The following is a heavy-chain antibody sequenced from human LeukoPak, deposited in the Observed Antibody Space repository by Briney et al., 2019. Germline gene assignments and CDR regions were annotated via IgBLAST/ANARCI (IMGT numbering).Heavy chain of an antibody. J-gene: IGHJ6*04. V-gene: IGHV3-74*01. D-gene: IGHD3-10*01. CDR3: ARDQNYYGSGSYAPYYYYGMDV. CDR1: GFTFSSYW. Sequence: GGSLRLSCAASGFTFSSYWTHWVRQAPGKGLVWVSRINSDWSSTSYADSVKGRFTISRDNAKNTLYLQMNSLRAEDTAVYYCARDQNYYGSGSYAPYYYYGMDVWGKGTTVTVSS. CDR2: INSDWSST.